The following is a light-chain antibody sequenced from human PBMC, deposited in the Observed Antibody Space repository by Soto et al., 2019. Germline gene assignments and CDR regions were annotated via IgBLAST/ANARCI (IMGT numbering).Light chain of an antibody. CDR2: ESN. CDR1: SSNIGNNY. CDR3: GTWDSSLSAGV. V-gene: IGLV1-51*02. J-gene: IGLJ1*01. Sequence: QSVRTQPPSLSAAPGQKVTISCSGSSSNIGNNYVSWYQQLPGTAPKLLIYESNKRPSGIPDRFSGSKSGTSATLGITGLQTGDEADYYCGTWDSSLSAGVFGTGTKVTVL.